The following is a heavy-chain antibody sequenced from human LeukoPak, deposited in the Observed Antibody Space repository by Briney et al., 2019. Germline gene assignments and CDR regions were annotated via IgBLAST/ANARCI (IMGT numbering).Heavy chain of an antibody. D-gene: IGHD2-15*01. J-gene: IGHJ3*02. CDR3: AREGYCSGGSCYSTRAFDI. V-gene: IGHV3-74*01. Sequence: GGSLRLSCAASGFTFSSYWMHWVRQAPGKGLVCVSRINSDGSSTSYADSVKGRFTISRDNAKNTLYLQMNSLRAEDTAVYYCAREGYCSGGSCYSTRAFDIWGQGTMVTVSS. CDR1: GFTFSSYW. CDR2: INSDGSST.